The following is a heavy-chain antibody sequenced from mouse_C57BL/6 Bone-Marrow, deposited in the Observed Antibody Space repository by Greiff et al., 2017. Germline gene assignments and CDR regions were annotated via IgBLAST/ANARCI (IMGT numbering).Heavy chain of an antibody. D-gene: IGHD1-1*01. V-gene: IGHV1-50*01. Sequence: QVQLQQPGAELVKPGASVKLSCKASGYTFTSYWMQWVKQRPGQGLEWIGEIDPSDSYTNYNQKFKGKATLTVDTSSSTAYMQLSSLTSEDSAVYYCARNSSGYFDVWGTGTTVTVSS. CDR1: GYTFTSYW. CDR3: ARNSSGYFDV. CDR2: IDPSDSYT. J-gene: IGHJ1*03.